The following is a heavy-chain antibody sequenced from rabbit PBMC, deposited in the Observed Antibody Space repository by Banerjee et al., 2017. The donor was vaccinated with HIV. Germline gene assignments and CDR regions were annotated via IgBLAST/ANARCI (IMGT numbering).Heavy chain of an antibody. D-gene: IGHD6-1*01. CDR1: GFSFSSGYW. V-gene: IGHV1S45*01. Sequence: EESGGDLVKPEGSLTLTCTASGFSFSSGYWICWVRQAPGKGLEWIGCIYTGSSGITYYASWAKGRFTISKTSSTTVTLQMTSLTAADTATYFCARDDGSGAGDAFKLWGQGTLVTVS. CDR3: ARDDGSGAGDAFKL. CDR2: IYTGSSGIT. J-gene: IGHJ4*01.